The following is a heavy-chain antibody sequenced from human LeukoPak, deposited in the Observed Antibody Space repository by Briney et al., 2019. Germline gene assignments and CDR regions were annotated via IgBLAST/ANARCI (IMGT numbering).Heavy chain of an antibody. V-gene: IGHV1-46*01. CDR2: INPSGGST. D-gene: IGHD6-13*01. CDR1: GYTFTSFA. Sequence: ASVKVSCKASGYTFTSFALNWVRQAPGQGLEWMGIINPSGGSTSYAQKFQGRVTMTRDTSTSTVYMELSSLRSEDTAVYYCARELAAAGYFDYWGQGTLVTVSS. J-gene: IGHJ4*02. CDR3: ARELAAAGYFDY.